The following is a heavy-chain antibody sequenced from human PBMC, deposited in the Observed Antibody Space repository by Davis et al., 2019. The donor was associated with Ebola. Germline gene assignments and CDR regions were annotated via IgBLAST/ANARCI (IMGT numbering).Heavy chain of an antibody. V-gene: IGHV4-34*08. J-gene: IGHJ6*02. CDR3: ATLSIAARQDYYGMDV. D-gene: IGHD6-6*01. CDR1: GFTFSSYW. Sequence: GSLRLSCAASGFTFSSYWMSWVRQAPGKGLEWIGEINHSGSTNYNPSLKSRVTISVDTSKNQFSLKLSSVTAADTAVYYCATLSIAARQDYYGMDVWGQGTTVTVSS. CDR2: INHSGST.